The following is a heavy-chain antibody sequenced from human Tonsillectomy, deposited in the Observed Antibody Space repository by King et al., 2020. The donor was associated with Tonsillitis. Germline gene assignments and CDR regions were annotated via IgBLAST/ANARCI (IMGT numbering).Heavy chain of an antibody. Sequence: VQLVESGAEVKKPGASVKVSVKASGYTCTCYFIHLVRQAPGQGLEWMGWIKPNSGGTNCPQKFQGRVTLTRDTSISTAYMELNRLTSDDTAVYYCARGKSGYYSYYYGMDVWGQGTTVSVSS. CDR2: IKPNSGGT. D-gene: IGHD3-3*01. CDR3: ARGKSGYYSYYYGMDV. V-gene: IGHV1-2*02. J-gene: IGHJ6*02. CDR1: GYTCTCYF.